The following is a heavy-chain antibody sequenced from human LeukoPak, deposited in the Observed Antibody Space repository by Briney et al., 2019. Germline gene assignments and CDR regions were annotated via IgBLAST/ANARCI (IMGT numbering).Heavy chain of an antibody. V-gene: IGHV3-7*01. J-gene: IGHJ6*03. CDR1: GFTFSSYW. CDR2: INQDGSEK. D-gene: IGHD3-16*02. Sequence: QPGGSLRLSCAASGFTFSSYWMSWVRQAPGKGLEWVANINQDGSEKYYVDSVKGRFTISRDNAKNSLYLQMNSLRAEETAEYYCARVTFGGVIVYYYYMDVWGKGTTVTISS. CDR3: ARVTFGGVIVYYYYMDV.